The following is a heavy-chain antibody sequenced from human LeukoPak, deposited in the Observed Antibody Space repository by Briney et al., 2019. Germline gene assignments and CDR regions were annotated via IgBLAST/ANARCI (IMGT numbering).Heavy chain of an antibody. CDR1: GGSFSGYY. J-gene: IGHJ4*02. Sequence: PSETLSLTCAVYGGSFSGYYWSWIRQPPGKGLEGIGEINHSGSTNYNPSLKSRVTISVDTSKNQFSLKLSSVTAADTAVYYCARGRGGNCSSTSCYTYFDYWGQGTLVTVSS. V-gene: IGHV4-34*01. CDR2: INHSGST. D-gene: IGHD2-2*02. CDR3: ARGRGGNCSSTSCYTYFDY.